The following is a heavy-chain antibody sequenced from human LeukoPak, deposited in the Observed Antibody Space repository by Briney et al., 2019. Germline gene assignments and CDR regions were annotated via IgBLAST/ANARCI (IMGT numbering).Heavy chain of an antibody. J-gene: IGHJ4*02. CDR3: ARVKGSTSYFDS. Sequence: SETLSLTCTVSGASIINSAVHYWTWIRQRPGKGLEWLAYIYLSGGTYYNPSLKNRTSISIDTSKNQFSLKMKSVTAADTAVYFCARVKGSTSYFDSWGQGTLVTVSS. D-gene: IGHD2-2*01. CDR2: IYLSGGT. CDR1: GASIINSAVHY. V-gene: IGHV4-31*03.